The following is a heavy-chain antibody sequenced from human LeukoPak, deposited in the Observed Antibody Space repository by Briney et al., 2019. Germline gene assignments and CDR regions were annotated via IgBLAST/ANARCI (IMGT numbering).Heavy chain of an antibody. CDR1: GGSISSSSYY. D-gene: IGHD3-10*02. V-gene: IGHV4-39*07. Sequence: SETLSLTCTVSGGSISSSSYYWGWIRQPPGKGLEWIGSIYYSGSTNYNPSLKSRVTISVDTSKNQFSLKLSSVTAADTAVYYCARDFVGVRGVIIDAFDIWGQGTMVTVSS. CDR3: ARDFVGVRGVIIDAFDI. CDR2: IYYSGST. J-gene: IGHJ3*02.